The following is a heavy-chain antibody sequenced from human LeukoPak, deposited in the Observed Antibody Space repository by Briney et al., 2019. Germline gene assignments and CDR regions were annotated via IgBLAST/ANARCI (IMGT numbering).Heavy chain of an antibody. CDR3: ARGGFGYSYGDGLDY. CDR1: GGSFSGYY. J-gene: IGHJ4*02. Sequence: SETLSLTCAVYGGSFSGYYWSWIRQPPGKGLEWIGEINHSGSTNYNPSLKSRVTISVDTPKNQFSLKLSSVTAADTAVYYCARGGFGYSYGDGLDYWGQGTLVTVSS. D-gene: IGHD5-18*01. CDR2: INHSGST. V-gene: IGHV4-34*01.